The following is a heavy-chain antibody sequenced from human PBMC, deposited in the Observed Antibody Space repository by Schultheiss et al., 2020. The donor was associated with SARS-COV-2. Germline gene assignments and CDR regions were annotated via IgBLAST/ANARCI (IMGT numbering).Heavy chain of an antibody. CDR3: AKKYSSSSGFDY. J-gene: IGHJ4*02. CDR2: VSVSGGNT. V-gene: IGHV3-23*01. Sequence: GESLKISCAASGFTFRSSAMTWVRQAPGKGLEWVSTVSVSGGNTYYADSVKGRFTVSRDNSKNTVYLHMNSLRAEDTAIYYCAKKYSSSSGFDYWGQGTLVTVSS. D-gene: IGHD6-6*01. CDR1: GFTFRSSA.